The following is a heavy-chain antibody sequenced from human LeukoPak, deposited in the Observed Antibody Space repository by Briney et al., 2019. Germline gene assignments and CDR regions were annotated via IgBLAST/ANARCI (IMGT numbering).Heavy chain of an antibody. D-gene: IGHD6-6*01. J-gene: IGHJ4*02. CDR2: ISAYTGNT. Sequence: ASVKVSCKASGYTFISYGISWVRQAPGQGHEWMGWISAYTGNTKYAQMFQGRVTMTTETSTSRAYMELTSLRSDDTAVYYCARDGSSGDFDYWGQGTLVTVSA. CDR1: GYTFISYG. CDR3: ARDGSSGDFDY. V-gene: IGHV1-18*01.